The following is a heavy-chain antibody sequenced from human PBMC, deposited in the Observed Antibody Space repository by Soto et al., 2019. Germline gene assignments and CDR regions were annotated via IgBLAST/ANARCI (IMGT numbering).Heavy chain of an antibody. J-gene: IGHJ4*02. CDR2: ISGYSRST. CDR1: GYPFSNYD. CDR3: ARMTRWTHLLWDF. V-gene: IGHV1-18*01. D-gene: IGHD3-16*01. Sequence: QVQLVQSGAEVERPGASVKVSCKAAGYPFSNYDMTWVRQAPGQGLEWMGWISGYSRSTNYAQKFHGRVTITTETSTSPAYMELRSLTSDDTAVYYCARMTRWTHLLWDFWGQGALGSVSS.